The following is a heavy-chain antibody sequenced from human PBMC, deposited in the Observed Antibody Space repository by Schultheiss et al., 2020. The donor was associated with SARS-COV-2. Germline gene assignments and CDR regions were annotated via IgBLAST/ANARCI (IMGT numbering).Heavy chain of an antibody. Sequence: SETLSLTCAVYGGSFSGYYWSWIRQPPGKGLEWIGEMTHSGSTNYNPSLKTRVTMSVDTSKNQFSLKLSSVTAADTAVYYCARRLGWGYSSSWKYWGQGTLVTVSS. D-gene: IGHD6-13*01. CDR1: GGSFSGYY. V-gene: IGHV4-34*01. CDR3: ARRLGWGYSSSWKY. CDR2: MTHSGST. J-gene: IGHJ4*02.